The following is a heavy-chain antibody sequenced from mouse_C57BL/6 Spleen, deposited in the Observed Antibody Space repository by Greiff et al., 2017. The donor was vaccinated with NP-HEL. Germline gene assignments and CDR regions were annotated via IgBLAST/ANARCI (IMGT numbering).Heavy chain of an antibody. Sequence: VQLQQSGPELVKPGASVKLSCKASGYAFSSSWMNWVKQRPGQGLEWIGRIYPGDGDTNYNGKFKGKATLTADKSSSTAYMQLSSLTSEDSAVYYCARPIEGICDYWGQGTTLTVSS. V-gene: IGHV1-82*01. CDR2: IYPGDGDT. CDR1: GYAFSSSW. J-gene: IGHJ2*01. D-gene: IGHD2-12*01. CDR3: ARPIEGICDY.